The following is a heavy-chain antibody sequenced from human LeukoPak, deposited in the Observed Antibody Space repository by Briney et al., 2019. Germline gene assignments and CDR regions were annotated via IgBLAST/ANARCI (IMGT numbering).Heavy chain of an antibody. CDR3: ARDGDIVLMVYAIHY. CDR1: GFTFSSYS. J-gene: IGHJ4*02. V-gene: IGHV3-21*01. Sequence: GGSLRLSCAASGFTFSSYSMNWVRQAPGKGLEWVSSISSSSYIYYADSVKGRFTISRDNAKNSLYLQMNSLRAEDTAVYYCARDGDIVLMVYAIHYWGQGTLVTVSS. D-gene: IGHD2-8*01. CDR2: ISSSSYI.